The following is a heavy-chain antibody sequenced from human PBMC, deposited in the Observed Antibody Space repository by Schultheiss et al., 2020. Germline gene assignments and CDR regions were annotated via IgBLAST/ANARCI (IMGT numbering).Heavy chain of an antibody. CDR2: ISYDGSNK. Sequence: GGSLRLSCAASGFTFSSYGMHWVRQAPGKGLEWVAVISYDGSNKYYADSVKGRFTISRDNSKNTLYLQMNSLRAEDTAVYYCAKESVSALGIYDYWGQGTLVTVSS. CDR3: AKESVSALGIYDY. V-gene: IGHV3-30*18. CDR1: GFTFSSYG. D-gene: IGHD7-27*01. J-gene: IGHJ4*02.